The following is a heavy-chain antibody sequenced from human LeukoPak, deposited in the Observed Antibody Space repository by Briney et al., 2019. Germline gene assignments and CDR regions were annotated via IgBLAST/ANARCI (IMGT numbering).Heavy chain of an antibody. CDR2: IKSKTDGGTT. D-gene: IGHD3-9*01. J-gene: IGHJ4*02. V-gene: IGHV3-15*01. CDR3: TTVNYDISTGYPGLKY. Sequence: GGSLRPSCAASGFTFSNAWMSWVRQAPGKGLEWVGRIKSKTDGGTTDYAAPVKGRFTISRDDSKNTLYLQMNSLKTEDTAVYYCTTVNYDISTGYPGLKYWGQGTLVTVSS. CDR1: GFTFSNAW.